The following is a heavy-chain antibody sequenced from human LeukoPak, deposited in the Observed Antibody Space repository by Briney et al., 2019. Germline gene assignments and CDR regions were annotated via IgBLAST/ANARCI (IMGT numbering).Heavy chain of an antibody. CDR3: VKECLVIINYYFDY. CDR1: GFTFSNYA. V-gene: IGHV3-64D*06. Sequence: GGSLRLSCSASGFTFSNYAMHWVRQAQGKGLEYVSVISSTGGSTYYADSVKGRFTVSRDNSKNTLYLQMSSLRAEDTAVYYCVKECLVIINYYFDYWGQGTLVTVSS. J-gene: IGHJ4*02. CDR2: ISSTGGST. D-gene: IGHD3-22*01.